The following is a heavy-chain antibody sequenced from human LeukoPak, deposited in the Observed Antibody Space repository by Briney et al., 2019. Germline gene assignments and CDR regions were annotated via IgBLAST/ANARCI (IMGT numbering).Heavy chain of an antibody. J-gene: IGHJ5*02. D-gene: IGHD3-10*01. Sequence: ASVKVSCKASGYTFTSYDINWVRQATGQGLEWMGWMNPNSGNTGYAQKFQGRVTMTRNTSISTAYRELSSLRSEDTAVYCCARALKRGHNWFDPWGQGTLVTVSS. CDR2: MNPNSGNT. V-gene: IGHV1-8*01. CDR3: ARALKRGHNWFDP. CDR1: GYTFTSYD.